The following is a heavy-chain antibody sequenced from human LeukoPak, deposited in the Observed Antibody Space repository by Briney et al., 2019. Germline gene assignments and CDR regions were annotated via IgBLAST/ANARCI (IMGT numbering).Heavy chain of an antibody. CDR1: GFTFSTYS. CDR3: ARDFSSGPI. Sequence: GGSLRLSCAASGFTFSTYSMNWVRQAPGKGLEWVSSITPSGSYIYYATSVKGRFTISRDNAKNSLYLQMNSLRAEDTAVYYCARDFSSGPIWGQGTMVTVSS. V-gene: IGHV3-21*01. CDR2: ITPSGSYI. J-gene: IGHJ3*02.